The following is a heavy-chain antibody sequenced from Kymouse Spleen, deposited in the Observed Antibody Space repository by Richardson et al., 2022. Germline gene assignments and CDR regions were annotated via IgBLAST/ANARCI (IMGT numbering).Heavy chain of an antibody. J-gene: IGHJ3*02. V-gene: IGHV3-74*01. D-gene: IGHD3-3*01. CDR1: GFTFSSYW. CDR3: AREYDFWSGYSDAFDI. CDR2: INSDGSST. Sequence: EVQLVESGGGLVQPGGSLRLSCAASGFTFSSYWMHWVRQAPGKGLVWVSRINSDGSSTSYADSVKGRFTISRDNAKNTLYLQMNSLRAEDTAVYYCAREYDFWSGYSDAFDIWGQGTMVTVSS.